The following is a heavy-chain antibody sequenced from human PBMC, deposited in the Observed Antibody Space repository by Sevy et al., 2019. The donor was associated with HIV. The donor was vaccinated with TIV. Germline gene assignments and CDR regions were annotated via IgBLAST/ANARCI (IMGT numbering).Heavy chain of an antibody. CDR2: ISYDGSNK. CDR1: GFTFSSYA. D-gene: IGHD2-15*01. CDR3: ARRPGGGYYDY. Sequence: GSLRLSCAASGFTFSSYAMHWVRQAPGKGLEWVAVISYDGSNKYYADSVKGRFTISRDNSKNTLYLQMNSLRAEDTAVYYCARRPGGGYYDYWGQGTLVTVSS. V-gene: IGHV3-30-3*01. J-gene: IGHJ4*02.